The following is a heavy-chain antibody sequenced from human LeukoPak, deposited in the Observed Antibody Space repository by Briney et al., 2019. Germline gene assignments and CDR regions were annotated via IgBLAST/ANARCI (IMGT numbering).Heavy chain of an antibody. D-gene: IGHD5-24*01. J-gene: IGHJ1*01. CDR3: TRGADDYKTGS. V-gene: IGHV4-31*02. CDR2: FHPDGTT. CDR1: GDFVINDNSI. Sequence: PSETLSLFCSVSGDFVINDNSIWSWIRQHPEKGLEWIGHFHPDGTTYYHPSLKSRLTISIDTSKNHFSLEMTSMTAADTAVYYCTRGADDYKTGSWGQGTLVTVSS.